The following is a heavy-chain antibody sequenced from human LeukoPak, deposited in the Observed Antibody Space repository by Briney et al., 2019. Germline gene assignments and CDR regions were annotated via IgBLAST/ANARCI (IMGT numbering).Heavy chain of an antibody. CDR2: ITSSSSYT. CDR3: ARDRRALAVTATLHYYGKDV. J-gene: IGHJ6*02. V-gene: IGHV3-11*05. D-gene: IGHD6-19*01. Sequence: GGSLRLSCAASGFTFSDSYMTWIRQAPGKGLEWISYITSSSSYTKYADSVKGRFTISRDNAKKSLFLQMNSLRAEDTAVYYCARDRRALAVTATLHYYGKDVWGQGTTVTVSS. CDR1: GFTFSDSY.